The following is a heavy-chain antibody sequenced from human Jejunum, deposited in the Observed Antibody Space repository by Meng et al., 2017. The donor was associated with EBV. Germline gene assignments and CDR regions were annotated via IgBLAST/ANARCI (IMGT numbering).Heavy chain of an antibody. CDR3: ARDKPHNWFDP. CDR1: GYTFSNYW. Sequence: EVQLVQSGGGLVQPGGSLRLSCVGSGYTFSNYWMHWVRQTPGKGLVWVSRINNDGSDTIYADSVKGRFTTSRDNAKNTLYLQMNSLRIEDTAVYFCARDKPHNWFDPWGQGTLVTVSS. J-gene: IGHJ5*02. CDR2: INNDGSDT. V-gene: IGHV3-74*01.